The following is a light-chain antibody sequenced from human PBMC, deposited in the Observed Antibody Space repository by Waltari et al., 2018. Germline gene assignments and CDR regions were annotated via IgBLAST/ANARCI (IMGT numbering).Light chain of an antibody. CDR3: QQRSNWPPKYT. CDR1: QSVSRY. V-gene: IGKV3-11*01. J-gene: IGKJ2*01. Sequence: EIVLTQSPATLSLSPVERATLSCRASQSVSRYLAWYQQKPGQAPRLLIYDASNRATGIPARFSGSGSGTDFTLTISSLEPEDFAVYYCQQRSNWPPKYTFGQGTKLEIK. CDR2: DAS.